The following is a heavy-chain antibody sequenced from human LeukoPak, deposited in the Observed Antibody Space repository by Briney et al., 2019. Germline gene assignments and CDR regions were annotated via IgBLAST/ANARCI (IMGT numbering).Heavy chain of an antibody. Sequence: ASVKVSCKASGGTFSSYAISWVRQAPGQGLEWMGWISAYNGNTNYAQKLQGRVTMTTDTSTSTAYMELRSLRSDDTAVYYCARDLVEVEGGAFDIWGQGTMVTVSS. CDR2: ISAYNGNT. D-gene: IGHD2-15*01. CDR1: GGTFSSYA. J-gene: IGHJ3*02. CDR3: ARDLVEVEGGAFDI. V-gene: IGHV1-18*01.